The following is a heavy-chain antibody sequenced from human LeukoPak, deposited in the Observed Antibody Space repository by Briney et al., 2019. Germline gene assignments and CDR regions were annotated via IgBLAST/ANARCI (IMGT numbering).Heavy chain of an antibody. Sequence: SQTLSLTCTVPGGSISSGGYYWSWIRQHPGKGLEWIGYIYYSGSTYYNPSLKSRVTISVDTSKDQFSLKLSSVTAADTAVYCWGGGGVATISFDYWGQGTLVTVSS. CDR3: GGGGVATISFDY. J-gene: IGHJ4*02. CDR1: GGSISSGGYY. CDR2: IYYSGST. D-gene: IGHD5-12*01. V-gene: IGHV4-31*03.